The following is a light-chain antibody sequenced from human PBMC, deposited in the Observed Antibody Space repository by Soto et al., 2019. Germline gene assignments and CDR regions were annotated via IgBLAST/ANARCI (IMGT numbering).Light chain of an antibody. CDR2: DAS. J-gene: IGKJ4*01. Sequence: IVLTQSPATLSLSPGERATLSCRASQSVSSYLAWYQQKPGQAPRLLIYDASNRATGIPARFSGSGSGTYFTLTISSLEHKDFAVYYCQHRSNWPLTFGVWIKVDIK. CDR1: QSVSSY. CDR3: QHRSNWPLT. V-gene: IGKV3-11*01.